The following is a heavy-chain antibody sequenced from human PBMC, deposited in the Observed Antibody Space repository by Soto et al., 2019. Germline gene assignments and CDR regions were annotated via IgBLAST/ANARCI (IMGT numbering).Heavy chain of an antibody. J-gene: IGHJ4*02. V-gene: IGHV1-69*02. CDR1: GGTFSSYT. D-gene: IGHD3-10*01. CDR3: ARGGTGSSKYYFDY. Sequence: QVQLVQSGAEVKKPGSSVKVSCKASGGTFSSYTISRVRQAPGQGLEWMGRIIPILGIANYAQKFQGRVTITADKSTSTAYMELSSLRSEDTAVYYCARGGTGSSKYYFDYWGQGTLVTVSS. CDR2: IIPILGIA.